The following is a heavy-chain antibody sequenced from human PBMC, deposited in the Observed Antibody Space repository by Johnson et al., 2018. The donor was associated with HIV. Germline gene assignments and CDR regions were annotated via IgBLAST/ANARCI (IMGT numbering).Heavy chain of an antibody. CDR2: ISWNGGNT. J-gene: IGHJ3*02. CDR1: GFTFDDYG. Sequence: VQLVESGGGVVRPGGSLRLSCAASGFTFDDYGMSWVRHAPGKGLEWVSGISWNGGNTDYADSVKGRFTITRDNAKNSLYLQMNSLKTEDTAVYYCTRTDDAYHYDTFGYIDAFDIWGQGTMVTVSS. V-gene: IGHV3-20*04. D-gene: IGHD3-22*01. CDR3: TRTDDAYHYDTFGYIDAFDI.